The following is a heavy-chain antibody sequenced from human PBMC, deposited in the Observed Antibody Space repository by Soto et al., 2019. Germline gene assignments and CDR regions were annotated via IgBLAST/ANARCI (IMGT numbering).Heavy chain of an antibody. Sequence: SVKVSCKASGGTFSSYAISWVRQAPGQGLEWMGGIIPIFGTANYAQKFQGRVTITADESTSTAYMELSSLRSEDTAVYYCCFCGGGCRNSRYYGMDVWGQGTTVTVSS. CDR1: GGTFSSYA. CDR2: IIPIFGTA. V-gene: IGHV1-69*13. CDR3: CFCGGGCRNSRYYGMDV. D-gene: IGHD2-21*02. J-gene: IGHJ6*02.